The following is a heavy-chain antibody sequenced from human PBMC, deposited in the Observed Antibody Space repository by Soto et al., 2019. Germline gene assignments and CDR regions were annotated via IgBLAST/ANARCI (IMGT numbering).Heavy chain of an antibody. CDR2: IYYSGST. CDR3: ARHRARDWFDP. V-gene: IGHV4-39*01. Sequence: QLQLQESGPGLVKPSETLSLTCIVSGGSISSSSYYWGWIRQPPGKGLEGIGRIYYSGSTYYNPSPKGRVTICVDTSKNQFSLKLNSVTAADTAVFYCARHRARDWFDPWGQGTLVTVSS. CDR1: GGSISSSSYY. J-gene: IGHJ5*02. D-gene: IGHD6-6*01.